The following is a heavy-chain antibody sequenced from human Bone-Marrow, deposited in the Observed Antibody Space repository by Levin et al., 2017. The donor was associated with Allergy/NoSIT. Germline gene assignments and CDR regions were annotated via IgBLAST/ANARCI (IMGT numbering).Heavy chain of an antibody. J-gene: IGHJ4*02. CDR1: GFTFTSYG. D-gene: IGHD3-10*01. Sequence: LSLTCAASGFTFTSYGMHWVRQAPGKGLEWVAIISYDGNKKYYGDSVKGRFTISRDDSKNTLYLEVVSLRAEDTAVYYCAKDWDYFGSGSYLHYWGQGTLVTVSP. CDR3: AKDWDYFGSGSYLHY. V-gene: IGHV3-30*18. CDR2: ISYDGNKK.